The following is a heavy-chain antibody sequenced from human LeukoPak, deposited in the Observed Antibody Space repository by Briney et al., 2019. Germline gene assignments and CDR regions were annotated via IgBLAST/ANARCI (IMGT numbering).Heavy chain of an antibody. CDR2: IYHSGST. J-gene: IGHJ4*02. CDR1: GGSISSSNW. Sequence: SEALSLTCAVSGGSISSSNWWGGVRQPPGKGLEWIGEIYHSGSTNYNPSLKSRVTISVDKSKNQFSLKLSSVTAADTAVYYCARVGHYGGNSGTQSDYWGQGTLATVSS. V-gene: IGHV4-4*02. CDR3: ARVGHYGGNSGTQSDY. D-gene: IGHD4-23*01.